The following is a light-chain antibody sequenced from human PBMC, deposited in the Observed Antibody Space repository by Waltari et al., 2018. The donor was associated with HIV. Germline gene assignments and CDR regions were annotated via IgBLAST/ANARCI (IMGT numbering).Light chain of an antibody. CDR3: QAWDSSTVV. J-gene: IGLJ2*01. CDR2: QDS. CDR1: KLGDQY. Sequence: SYELTQPPSVSVSPGQTASITCSGAKLGDQYACWYQQKPGQSPVLVIYQDSKRPSGIPERFSGSNSGNTATLTISGTQAMDEADYYCQAWDSSTVVFGGGTKLTVL. V-gene: IGLV3-1*01.